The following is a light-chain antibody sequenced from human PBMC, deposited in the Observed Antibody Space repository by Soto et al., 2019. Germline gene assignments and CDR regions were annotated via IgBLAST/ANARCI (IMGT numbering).Light chain of an antibody. Sequence: EIVLTQSPGTLSLSPGERATLSCRASQSVSSSYLAWFQQKPGQAPRLLIYGASGRATGIPDRFSGSGSGTDFTLTINRLEPEDFAVYYCQQYGSSPEITFGGGTKVEIK. V-gene: IGKV3-20*01. CDR2: GAS. CDR1: QSVSSSY. CDR3: QQYGSSPEIT. J-gene: IGKJ4*01.